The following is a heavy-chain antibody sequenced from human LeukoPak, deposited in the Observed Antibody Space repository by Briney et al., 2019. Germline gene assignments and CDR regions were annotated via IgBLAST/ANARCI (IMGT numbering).Heavy chain of an antibody. J-gene: IGHJ4*02. CDR2: ISGSGGST. CDR3: ASNLPPGIYGGNEFFDY. D-gene: IGHD4-23*01. CDR1: GFTFSSYA. Sequence: GGSLRLSCAASGFTFSSYAMSWVRQAPGKGLEWVSAISGSGGSTYYADSVKGRFTISRDNSKNTLYLQMNSLRAEDTAVYYCASNLPPGIYGGNEFFDYWGQGTLVTVSS. V-gene: IGHV3-23*01.